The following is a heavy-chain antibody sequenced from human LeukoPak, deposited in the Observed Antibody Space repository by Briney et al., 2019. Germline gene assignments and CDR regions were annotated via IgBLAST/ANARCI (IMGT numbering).Heavy chain of an antibody. V-gene: IGHV4-38-2*01. J-gene: IGHJ5*02. D-gene: IGHD2-21*01. Sequence: SSETLSLTCAVSGYSISSGYYWGWIRQPPGKGLEWIGSIYHSGSTYYNPSLKSRVTISVDTPKNQFSLKLSSVTAADTAVYYCARHIVVVIAQTNWFDPWGQGTLVTVSS. CDR1: GYSISSGYY. CDR2: IYHSGST. CDR3: ARHIVVVIAQTNWFDP.